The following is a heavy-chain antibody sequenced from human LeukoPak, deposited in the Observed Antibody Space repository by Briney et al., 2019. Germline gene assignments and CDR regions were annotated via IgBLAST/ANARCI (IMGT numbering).Heavy chain of an antibody. D-gene: IGHD3-3*01. CDR2: IWYDGSNK. V-gene: IGHV3-33*01. Sequence: PGGSLRLSCAASGFTFSSYGMHWVRQAPGKGLEWVAVIWYDGSNKYYADSVKGRFTISRDNSKNTLYLQMNSLRAEDTAVYYCARDQHYDFWSGYLGTYYYYGMDVWGQGTTVTVSS. J-gene: IGHJ6*02. CDR1: GFTFSSYG. CDR3: ARDQHYDFWSGYLGTYYYYGMDV.